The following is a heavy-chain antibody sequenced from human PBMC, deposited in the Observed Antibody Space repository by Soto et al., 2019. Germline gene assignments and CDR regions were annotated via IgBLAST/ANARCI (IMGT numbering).Heavy chain of an antibody. V-gene: IGHV5-51*01. CDR3: ARHMEAAAGQFYYYYGMDV. CDR2: IYPDDSDT. Sequence: GESLKISCKGSGYSFTSHWIGWVRQMSGKGLEWMGTIYPDDSDTRYSPSFQGQVTISADKSISTAYLQWSSLKASDTALYYCARHMEAAAGQFYYYYGMDVWGQGTTVTVSS. J-gene: IGHJ6*02. CDR1: GYSFTSHW. D-gene: IGHD6-13*01.